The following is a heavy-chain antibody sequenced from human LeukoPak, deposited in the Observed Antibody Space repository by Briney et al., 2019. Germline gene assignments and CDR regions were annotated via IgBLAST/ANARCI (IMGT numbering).Heavy chain of an antibody. CDR1: GFTFSRYA. V-gene: IGHV3-30-3*01. D-gene: IGHD5-24*01. CDR3: ARGLRDGYNYPFGY. J-gene: IGHJ4*02. Sequence: GGSLRLSCAASGFTFSRYAMHWVRQAPGKGLEWVAVISYDGSNKYYADSVKGRFTISRDNSKNTLYLQMNSLRAEDTAIYYCARGLRDGYNYPFGYWGQGTLVTVSS. CDR2: ISYDGSNK.